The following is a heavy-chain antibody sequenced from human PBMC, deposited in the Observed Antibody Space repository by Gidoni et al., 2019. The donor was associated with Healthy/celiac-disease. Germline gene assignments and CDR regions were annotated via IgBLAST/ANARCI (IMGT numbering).Heavy chain of an antibody. D-gene: IGHD3-22*01. CDR2: INHSGST. Sequence: QVQLQQWGAGLLKPSETLSLTCAVYGWSFSGYYWSWIRQPPGKGLEWSGEINHSGSTNYNPSLKSRVTISVDTSKNQFSLKLSSVTAADTAVYYCARGPVNTYYYDSSGYQDYWGQGTLVTVSS. CDR1: GWSFSGYY. CDR3: ARGPVNTYYYDSSGYQDY. V-gene: IGHV4-34*01. J-gene: IGHJ4*02.